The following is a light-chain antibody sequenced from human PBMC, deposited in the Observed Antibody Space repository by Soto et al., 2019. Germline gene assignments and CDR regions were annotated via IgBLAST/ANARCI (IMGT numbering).Light chain of an antibody. Sequence: QSALTQPASVSGSPGQSITISCTGTSSDIGAYSYVSWYQQHPDKAPKLMLYEVSNRPSGVSNRFSGSKSGNAASLTISGLQDEDEADYYCSSYTSTSTPVVFGGGTKVTVL. CDR2: EVS. CDR3: SSYTSTSTPVV. V-gene: IGLV2-14*01. J-gene: IGLJ2*01. CDR1: SSDIGAYSY.